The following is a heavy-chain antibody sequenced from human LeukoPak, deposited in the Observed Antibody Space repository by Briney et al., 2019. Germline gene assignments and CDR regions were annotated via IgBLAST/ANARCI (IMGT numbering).Heavy chain of an antibody. J-gene: IGHJ4*02. CDR2: ISYDGSNK. CDR3: VYCSGGSCYSGFDY. Sequence: GGSLRLSCAASGFTFSSYGMHWVRQAPGKGLEWVAVISYDGSNKYYADSVKGRFTISRDNSKNTLYLQMNSLRAEDTAVYYCVYCSGGSCYSGFDYWGQGTLVTVSS. V-gene: IGHV3-30*03. D-gene: IGHD2-15*01. CDR1: GFTFSSYG.